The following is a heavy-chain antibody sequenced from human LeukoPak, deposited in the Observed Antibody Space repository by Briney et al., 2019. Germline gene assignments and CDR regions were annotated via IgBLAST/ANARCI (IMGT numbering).Heavy chain of an antibody. CDR2: MNPKSGNT. V-gene: IGHV1-8*01. CDR3: ARAKGYSSSWYRYYFDY. D-gene: IGHD6-13*01. CDR1: GYTFTSYD. Sequence: ASVKASCKASGYTFTSYDINWVRQATGHGLEWRGWMNPKSGNTGYEQKFQGRVTMTRNTSISTAYMELSSLRSEDTAVYYCARAKGYSSSWYRYYFDYWGQGTLVTVSS. J-gene: IGHJ4*02.